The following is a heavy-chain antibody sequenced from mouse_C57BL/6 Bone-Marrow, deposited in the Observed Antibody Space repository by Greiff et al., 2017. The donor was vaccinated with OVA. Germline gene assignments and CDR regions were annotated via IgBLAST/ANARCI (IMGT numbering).Heavy chain of an antibody. CDR1: GYTFTSYW. V-gene: IGHV1-55*01. Sequence: QVHVKQPGAELVKPGASVKMSCKASGYTFTSYWITWVKQRPGQGLEWIGDIYPGSGSTNYNEKFKSKATLTVDTSSSTAYMQLSSLTSEDSAVYYCARGIWLRRFSYYAMDYWGQGTSVTVSS. J-gene: IGHJ4*01. D-gene: IGHD2-2*01. CDR3: ARGIWLRRFSYYAMDY. CDR2: IYPGSGST.